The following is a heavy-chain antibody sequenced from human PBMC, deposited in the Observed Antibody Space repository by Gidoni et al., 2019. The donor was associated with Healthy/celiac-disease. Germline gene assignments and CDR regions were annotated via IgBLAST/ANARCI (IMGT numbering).Heavy chain of an antibody. CDR3: ARVLGYCSGGSCPAYGMDV. CDR1: GFTVSSYG. V-gene: IGHV3-33*01. J-gene: IGHJ6*02. D-gene: IGHD2-15*01. CDR2: IWYDGSNK. Sequence: QVQLVESGGGVVQPGRSLRLSCAASGFTVSSYGMHWVRQAPGKGLEWVAVIWYDGSNKYYADSVKGRFTISRDNSKNTLYLQMNSLRAEDTAVYYCARVLGYCSGGSCPAYGMDVWGQGTTVTVSS.